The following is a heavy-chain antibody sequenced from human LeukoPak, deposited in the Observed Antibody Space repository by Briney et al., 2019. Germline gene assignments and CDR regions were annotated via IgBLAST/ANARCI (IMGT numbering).Heavy chain of an antibody. V-gene: IGHV4-4*07. CDR3: ARGPSGCGGTCPFDS. Sequence: SETLSLTCTVPGASISDYWWSWIRQPAGKGLEWIGRVYADADRDSNYNPSLRSRVTVSVDTSTNQFSLKLISVTAADTAVYYCARGPSGCGGTCPFDSWGQGTLVTVSS. D-gene: IGHD2-15*01. CDR2: VYADADRDS. J-gene: IGHJ4*02. CDR1: GASISDYW.